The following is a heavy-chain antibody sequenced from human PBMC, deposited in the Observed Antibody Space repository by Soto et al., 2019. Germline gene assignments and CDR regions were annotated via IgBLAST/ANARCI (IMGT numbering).Heavy chain of an antibody. CDR2: LNAGNGDT. J-gene: IGHJ4*02. D-gene: IGHD6-13*01. CDR1: GYTFTNYA. CDR3: ATIPGIAAA. V-gene: IGHV1-3*01. Sequence: ASVKVSCKASGYTFTNYAVHWLRQAPGQGLEWMGWLNAGNGDTKYSPTFQDRVTITADESTSTAYMELSSLRSEDTAVYYCATIPGIAAAWGQGTLVTVSS.